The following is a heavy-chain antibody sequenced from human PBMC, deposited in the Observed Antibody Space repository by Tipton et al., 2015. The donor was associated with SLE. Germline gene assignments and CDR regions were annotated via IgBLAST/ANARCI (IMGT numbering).Heavy chain of an antibody. V-gene: IGHV4-31*01. Sequence: TLSLTCTVSGGSISSGAYYWSWIRQLPGKGLEWIGYIYYSGSTHYNPSLKSPFTISIDTSKNQFSLMLSSVTAADTAVYYCARGGASNAPFDYWGQGTLVTVSS. D-gene: IGHD3-16*01. J-gene: IGHJ4*02. CDR1: GGSISSGAYY. CDR3: ARGGASNAPFDY. CDR2: IYYSGST.